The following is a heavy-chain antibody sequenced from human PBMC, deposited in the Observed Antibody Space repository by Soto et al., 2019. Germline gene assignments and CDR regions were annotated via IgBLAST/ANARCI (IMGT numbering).Heavy chain of an antibody. CDR1: GYTFSGYY. CDR3: ARNTYYDFWSGPRGGFDY. D-gene: IGHD3-3*01. CDR2: FKPTGGGST. J-gene: IGHJ4*02. V-gene: IGHV1-46*01. Sequence: ASVKVSCKPSGYTFSGYYVHWVRQAPGQGLEWMGVFKPTGGGSTSYAQRFQGRVTVTRDTSTSTVYMGLGGLGFDDTAVYFCARNTYYDFWSGPRGGFDYWGQGTLVTVSS.